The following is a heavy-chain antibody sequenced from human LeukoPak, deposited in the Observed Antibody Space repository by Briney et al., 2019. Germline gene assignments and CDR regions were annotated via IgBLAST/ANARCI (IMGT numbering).Heavy chain of an antibody. CDR3: TRGGGGSYYYYGLDV. CDR1: GDPIRSSY. CDR2: MYHSGST. D-gene: IGHD3-16*01. J-gene: IGHJ6*01. V-gene: IGHV4-59*01. Sequence: PSETLSLTCTVSGDPIRSSYWSWIRQSPEKGLEWIGYMYHSGSTTYNPSLKSRVIMSVDTSKNQFSLNLTSVTPADTAVYYCTRGGGGSYYYYGLDVWGQGTTVIVSS.